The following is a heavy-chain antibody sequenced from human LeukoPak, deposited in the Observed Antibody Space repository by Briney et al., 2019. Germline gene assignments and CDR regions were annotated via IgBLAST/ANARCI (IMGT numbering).Heavy chain of an antibody. CDR1: GLTFSSYG. V-gene: IGHV3-30*02. CDR3: AKDLLDYGDFFNAFDI. Sequence: SGGSLRLSCAASGLTFSSYGMHWVRQTPGKGLEWVAFIRYDGSNKYYGDSVKGRFTISRDNSKNTLYLQVNSLRAEDTAVYYCAKDLLDYGDFFNAFDIWGPGTVVTVSS. CDR2: IRYDGSNK. J-gene: IGHJ3*02. D-gene: IGHD4-17*01.